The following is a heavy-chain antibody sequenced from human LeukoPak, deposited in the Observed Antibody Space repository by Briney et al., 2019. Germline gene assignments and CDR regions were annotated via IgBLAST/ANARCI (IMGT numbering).Heavy chain of an antibody. D-gene: IGHD2-2*01. J-gene: IGHJ4*02. CDR1: GGSVSSYY. Sequence: SETLSLTCTVSGGSVSSYYWSWIRQPPGKGLEWIGSIYHSGSTYYNPSLKSRVTISVDTSKNQFSLKLSSVTAADTAVYYCARGITVPAAAIYQDDYWGQGTLVTVSS. CDR2: IYHSGST. V-gene: IGHV4-38-2*02. CDR3: ARGITVPAAAIYQDDY.